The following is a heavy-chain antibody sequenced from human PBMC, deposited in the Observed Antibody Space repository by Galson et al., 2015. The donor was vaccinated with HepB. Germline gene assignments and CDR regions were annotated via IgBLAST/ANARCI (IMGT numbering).Heavy chain of an antibody. CDR3: ARAKLPVYCSSASCTFDY. CDR1: GYTFTSYD. CDR2: MNPNSGNT. J-gene: IGHJ4*02. D-gene: IGHD2-2*01. V-gene: IGHV1-8*02. Sequence: SVKVSCKASGYTFTSYDINWVRQATGQGLEWMGWMNPNSGNTGYAQKFQGRVTMTRNTSISTAYMELSSLRSEDTAVYYCARAKLPVYCSSASCTFDYWGQGTLVTASS.